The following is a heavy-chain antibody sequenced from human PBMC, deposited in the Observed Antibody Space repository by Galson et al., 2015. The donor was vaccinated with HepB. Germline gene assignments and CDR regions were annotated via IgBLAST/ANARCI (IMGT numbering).Heavy chain of an antibody. D-gene: IGHD3-3*01. CDR1: GFTFSSHA. CDR2: ISGSGDTT. Sequence: SLRLSCAASGFTFSSHAMSWVRQAPGKGLEWVSGISGSGDTTYYAGSVEGRFTISRDNSKNTLYMHINSLTAEDTAVYYCAKRISITFFGPGKNYMDVWGKGTTVSVSS. J-gene: IGHJ6*03. CDR3: AKRISITFFGPGKNYMDV. V-gene: IGHV3-23*01.